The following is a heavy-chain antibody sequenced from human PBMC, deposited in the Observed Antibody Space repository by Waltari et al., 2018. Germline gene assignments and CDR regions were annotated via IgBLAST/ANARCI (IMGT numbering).Heavy chain of an antibody. CDR2: AYNNGVA. D-gene: IGHD6-19*01. J-gene: IGHJ3*02. CDR3: ARHTGVAGSGLWAFDI. Sequence: QLQLQESGPGLVKPSETLFLTCAVSGASISSLASQWAWLRQPPGKGPEVVASAYNNGVAVDALSLKSRVTISVDRSKNQFSLKLNSLTAADTAVYYCARHTGVAGSGLWAFDIWGQGTMVTVSS. CDR1: GASISSLASQ. V-gene: IGHV4-39*01.